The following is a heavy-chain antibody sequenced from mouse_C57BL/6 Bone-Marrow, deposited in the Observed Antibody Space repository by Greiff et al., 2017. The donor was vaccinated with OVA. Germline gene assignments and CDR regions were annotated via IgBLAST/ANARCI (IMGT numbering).Heavy chain of an antibody. J-gene: IGHJ1*03. Sequence: ESGPGLVKPSQSLSLTCSVTGYSITSGYYWNWIRQFPGNKLEWMGYISYDGSNNYNPSLKNRISITRDTSKNQFFLKLNSVTTEDTATYYCARRGIRWYFDVWGTGTTVTVSS. V-gene: IGHV3-6*01. CDR1: GYSITSGYY. CDR3: ARRGIRWYFDV. D-gene: IGHD2-4*01. CDR2: ISYDGSN.